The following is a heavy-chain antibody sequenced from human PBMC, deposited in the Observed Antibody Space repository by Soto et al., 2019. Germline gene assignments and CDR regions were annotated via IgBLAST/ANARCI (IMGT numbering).Heavy chain of an antibody. CDR3: ARYIVVVTATYAFDI. CDR1: GFTFSSYA. D-gene: IGHD2-21*02. CDR2: ISYDGSNK. Sequence: PGGSLRLSCAASGFTFSSYAMHWVRQAPGKGLEWVAVISYDGSNKYYADSVKGRFTISRDNSKNTLYLQMNSLRAEDTAVYYCARYIVVVTATYAFDIWGQGKMVTVSS. J-gene: IGHJ3*02. V-gene: IGHV3-30-3*01.